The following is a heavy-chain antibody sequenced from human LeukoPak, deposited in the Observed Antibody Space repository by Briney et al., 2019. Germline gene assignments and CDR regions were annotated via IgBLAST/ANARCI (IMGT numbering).Heavy chain of an antibody. CDR2: VNHSGST. J-gene: IGHJ4*02. V-gene: IGHV4-34*01. Sequence: SETLSLTCAVYGGSLSGYYWSWIRQPPGKGLEWIGEVNHSGSTNYNPSLKSRVTISVDTSKNQFSLKLSSVTAADTAVYYCARLAPWGYYFDYWGQGTPVTVSS. CDR1: GGSLSGYY. D-gene: IGHD3-16*01. CDR3: ARLAPWGYYFDY.